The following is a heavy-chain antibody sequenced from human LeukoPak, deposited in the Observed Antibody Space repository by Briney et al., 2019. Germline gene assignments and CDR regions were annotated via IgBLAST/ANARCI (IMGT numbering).Heavy chain of an antibody. CDR2: IWYDGSNK. J-gene: IGHJ5*02. CDR1: GFTFGSYG. CDR3: ARLRSKYWFDP. V-gene: IGHV3-33*01. D-gene: IGHD4-11*01. Sequence: PGGSLRLSCAASGFTFGSYGMHWVRQAPGKGLEWVAVIWYDGSNKYYADSVKGRFTISRDNAKNSLYLQMNSLRADDTAVYYCARLRSKYWFDPWGQGTLVTVSS.